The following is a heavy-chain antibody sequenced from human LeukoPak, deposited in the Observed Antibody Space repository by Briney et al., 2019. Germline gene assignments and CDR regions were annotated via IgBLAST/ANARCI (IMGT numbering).Heavy chain of an antibody. CDR1: GFTFSSYD. CDR2: IGGSGDKT. CDR3: VRRGDASSGWGDHDF. Sequence: GGSLRLSCAASGFTFSSYDMSWVRQAPGKGLEWVSTIGGSGDKTFYADSVKGRFTISRDNSKNMVHLQMNSLTGEDTALYYCVRRGDASSGWGDHDFWGQGALVTVSS. V-gene: IGHV3-23*01. D-gene: IGHD6-19*01. J-gene: IGHJ4*02.